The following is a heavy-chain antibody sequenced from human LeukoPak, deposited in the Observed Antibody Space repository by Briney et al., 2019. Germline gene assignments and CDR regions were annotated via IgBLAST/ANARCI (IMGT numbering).Heavy chain of an antibody. D-gene: IGHD6-13*01. CDR2: IYYTGST. CDR1: GGSMRSYY. CDR3: ARDARAGNFDY. V-gene: IGHV4-59*01. J-gene: IGHJ4*02. Sequence: SETLSLTCTVSGGSMRSYYWSWIRQPPGKGLEYIGYIYYTGSTYYNPSLKSRVTISVDTSKNQFSLRLSSVTAADTAVYYCARDARAGNFDYWGQGILVTVSS.